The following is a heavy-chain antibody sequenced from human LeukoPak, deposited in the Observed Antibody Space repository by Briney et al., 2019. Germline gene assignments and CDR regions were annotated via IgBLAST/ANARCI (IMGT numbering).Heavy chain of an antibody. CDR3: ARAGCSGGSCYPYYFDY. V-gene: IGHV4-59*01. CDR2: IYYSVST. D-gene: IGHD2-15*01. Sequence: PSETLSLTCAVSGASISSYYWSWIRQPPGKGLEWIGYIYYSVSTSYNPSLKSRVTISVDTSKNQFSLKLSSVTAADTAVYYCARAGCSGGSCYPYYFDYWGQGTLVTVSS. CDR1: GASISSYY. J-gene: IGHJ4*02.